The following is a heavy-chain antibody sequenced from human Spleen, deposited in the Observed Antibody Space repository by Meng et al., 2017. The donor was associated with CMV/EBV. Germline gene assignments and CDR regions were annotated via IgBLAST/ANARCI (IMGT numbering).Heavy chain of an antibody. D-gene: IGHD3-3*01. V-gene: IGHV4-4*09. CDR2: ISTSGLT. CDR3: AKISGRLIWSGYFDP. J-gene: IGHJ5*02. Sequence: GSLRLSCTVFGVSITTFYCSWIRQSPGKGLEWIGYISTSGLTNFSPSLRSRVSMSVDTSKNRFSLKLNSVTTADTAVYYCAKISGRLIWSGYFDPWGPGTLVTVSS. CDR1: GVSITTFY.